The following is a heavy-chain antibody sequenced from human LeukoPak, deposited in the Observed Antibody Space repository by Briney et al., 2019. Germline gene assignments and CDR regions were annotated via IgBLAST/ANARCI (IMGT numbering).Heavy chain of an antibody. V-gene: IGHV4-59*01. CDR1: GGSLSTYY. CDR2: IYDSGSS. CDR3: AREIPVVWGAFDI. D-gene: IGHD1-26*01. J-gene: IGHJ3*02. Sequence: SETLSLTCTVSGGSLSTYYWSWIRQPPGKGLEWIGYIYDSGSSNYNPSLKSRVTTAVDRSKNHFSLKLSSVTAADTAVYYCAREIPVVWGAFDIWGQGTMVTVS.